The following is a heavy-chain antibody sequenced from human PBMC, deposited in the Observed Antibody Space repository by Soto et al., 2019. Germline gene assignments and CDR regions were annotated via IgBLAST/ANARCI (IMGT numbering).Heavy chain of an antibody. Sequence: EVQLVESGGGLVQPGGSLKLSCAASGFTFSGSAMHWVRQASGKGLEWVGRIRSKANSYATAYAASVKGRFTISRDDSKNTADLQMNSLKTEDTAVYYCTRRDYDYVWGSYRPTRKYYYYGMDVWGQGTTVTVSS. J-gene: IGHJ6*02. V-gene: IGHV3-73*02. CDR3: TRRDYDYVWGSYRPTRKYYYYGMDV. D-gene: IGHD3-16*02. CDR2: IRSKANSYAT. CDR1: GFTFSGSA.